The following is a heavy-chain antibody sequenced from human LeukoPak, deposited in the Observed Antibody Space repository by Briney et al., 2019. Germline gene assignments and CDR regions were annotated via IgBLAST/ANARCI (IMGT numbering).Heavy chain of an antibody. D-gene: IGHD1-26*01. Sequence: GGSLRLSCATSGFTFSIYWMSWVRQAPGKGLEWVANIKQDGSEKYYVDSVKGRFTISRDNSKNTLYLQMNSLRAEDTAVYYCAREIYSGSYNFDYWGQGTLVTVSS. J-gene: IGHJ4*02. CDR2: IKQDGSEK. CDR1: GFTFSIYW. CDR3: AREIYSGSYNFDY. V-gene: IGHV3-7*01.